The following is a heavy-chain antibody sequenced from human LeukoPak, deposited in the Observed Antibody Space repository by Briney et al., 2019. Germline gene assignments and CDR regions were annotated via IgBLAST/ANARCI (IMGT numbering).Heavy chain of an antibody. CDR2: IGASGIAT. V-gene: IGHV3-23*01. J-gene: IGHJ4*02. D-gene: IGHD6-19*01. Sequence: PGESLRLSCAASGFTFSSYAMSWVRQAPGRGLEWASVIGASGIATYYADSVKGRFTISRDNSKNTLYLQMNRLSADDAAVYYCAKSHGPYGSTSSRYFDYWGQGILVTVSS. CDR1: GFTFSSYA. CDR3: AKSHGPYGSTSSRYFDY.